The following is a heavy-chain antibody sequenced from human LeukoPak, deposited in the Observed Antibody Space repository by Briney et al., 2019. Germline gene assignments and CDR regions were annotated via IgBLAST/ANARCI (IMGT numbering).Heavy chain of an antibody. CDR3: ARTYGDYRDAFDI. CDR1: GFTFSNYW. J-gene: IGHJ3*02. V-gene: IGHV3-7*03. D-gene: IGHD4-17*01. Sequence: GGSLRLSCAASGFTFSNYWMTWVRQAPGKGLEWVANIKQDGSEISYVDSVKGRFSISRDNAKNSLYLQMNSLRAEDTALYYCARTYGDYRDAFDIWGQGTMVTVSS. CDR2: IKQDGSEI.